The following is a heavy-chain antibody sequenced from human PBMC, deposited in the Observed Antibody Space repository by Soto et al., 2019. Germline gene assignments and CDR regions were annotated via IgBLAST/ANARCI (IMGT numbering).Heavy chain of an antibody. Sequence: SETLSLTCTVSGGSISSYYWSWIRQPTGKGLEWIGRIYTSGSTNYNPSLKSRVTMSVGTSKNQFSLKLSSVTAADTAVYYCAGITMVRGDFWFDPWGQGTLVTVSS. J-gene: IGHJ5*02. CDR3: AGITMVRGDFWFDP. CDR1: GGSISSYY. CDR2: IYTSGST. D-gene: IGHD3-10*01. V-gene: IGHV4-4*07.